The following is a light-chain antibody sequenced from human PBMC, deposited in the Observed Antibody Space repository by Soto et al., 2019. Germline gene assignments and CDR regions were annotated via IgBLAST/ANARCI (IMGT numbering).Light chain of an antibody. Sequence: IRVTQSAFTLSASVGDRVTIACRASQSIXRWFGWYQQKPGKAPKVLXAKASSLERGGPSRFSGSGSGTDFTLTISSLHPEDFANYYCQHVKSNPQTFGQGIKVDI. CDR2: KAS. V-gene: IGKV1-5*03. CDR1: QSIXRW. J-gene: IGKJ1*01. CDR3: QHVKSNPQT.